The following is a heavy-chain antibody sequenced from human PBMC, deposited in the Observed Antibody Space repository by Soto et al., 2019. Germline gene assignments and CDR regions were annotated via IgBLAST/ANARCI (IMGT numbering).Heavy chain of an antibody. Sequence: ASVKVSCKASGYSLSGYYLHWVRQAPGQGPEWMGWINPNSGGTKYVQKFQGRVTMTRDTSIGTVYLELSRLRSDDPAVYYCARGWGIAAPGPNWFDPWGQGTLVTVSS. V-gene: IGHV1-2*02. CDR1: GYSLSGYY. J-gene: IGHJ5*02. CDR3: ARGWGIAAPGPNWFDP. D-gene: IGHD6-13*01. CDR2: INPNSGGT.